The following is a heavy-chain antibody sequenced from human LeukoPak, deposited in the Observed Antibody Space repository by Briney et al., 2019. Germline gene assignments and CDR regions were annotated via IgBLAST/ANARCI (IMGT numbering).Heavy chain of an antibody. D-gene: IGHD3/OR15-3a*01. CDR3: ARVEGYRTGYSFDY. J-gene: IGHJ4*02. V-gene: IGHV1-46*01. CDR2: INPSGGST. CDR1: GYTFRIHY. Sequence: APVKASCKASGYTFRIHYMHWVRQAPGPRLEWRGIINPSGGSTTYAQKFQGRLTMTSHTSSSTVYMELSSLRSDDTAVYYCARVEGYRTGYSFDYWGQGTLVTVST.